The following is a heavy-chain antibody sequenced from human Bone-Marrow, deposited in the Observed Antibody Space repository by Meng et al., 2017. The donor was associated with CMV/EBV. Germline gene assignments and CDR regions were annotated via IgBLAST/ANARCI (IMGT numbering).Heavy chain of an antibody. CDR2: MNPNSGNT. CDR1: GYTFTSYD. Sequence: ASVKVSCKASGYTFTSYDINWVRQATGQGLEWMGWMNPNSGNTGYAQKFQGRVTMTRNTSISTAYMELSSLRSEDTAVYYCARGVPYDFWSGYYTWGYYYYGMYVWGQATTVAFSS. CDR3: ARGVPYDFWSGYYTWGYYYYGMYV. J-gene: IGHJ6*02. V-gene: IGHV1-8*01. D-gene: IGHD3-3*01.